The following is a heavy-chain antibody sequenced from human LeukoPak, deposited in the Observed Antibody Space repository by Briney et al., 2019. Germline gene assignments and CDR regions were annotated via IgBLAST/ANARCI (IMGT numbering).Heavy chain of an antibody. CDR3: ASLRGGARGNYVFDY. J-gene: IGHJ4*02. CDR1: GGSISSYY. CDR2: IYYSGST. Sequence: SETLSLTCTVSGGSISSYYWSWIRQPPGKGLEWIGYIYYSGSTNYNPSLKSRVTISVDTSKNQFSLKLSSVTAADTAVYYCASLRGGARGNYVFDYWGQGTLVTVSS. V-gene: IGHV4-59*12. D-gene: IGHD4-11*01.